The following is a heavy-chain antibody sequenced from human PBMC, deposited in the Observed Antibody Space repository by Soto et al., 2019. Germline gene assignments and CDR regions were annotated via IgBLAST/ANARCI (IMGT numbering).Heavy chain of an antibody. Sequence: QVQLVESGGGVVQPGRSLTIFCTASGFTFKHNAMHWIRRAPAKGLEWVADISYDGSTKNYADSVKGRFTISRDNSKNTLALQMSALKSEDTATYYCAREGIAESGPNYDALWGQGTLVAVSS. CDR3: AREGIAESGPNYDAL. V-gene: IGHV3-30-3*01. J-gene: IGHJ4*02. CDR2: ISYDGSTK. D-gene: IGHD6-13*01. CDR1: GFTFKHNA.